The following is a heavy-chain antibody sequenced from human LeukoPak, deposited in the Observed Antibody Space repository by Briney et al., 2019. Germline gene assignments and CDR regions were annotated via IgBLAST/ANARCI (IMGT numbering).Heavy chain of an antibody. V-gene: IGHV4-59*01. Sequence: PSETLSLTCTVSGVSISSYYWSWIRQPPGKGLEWIGYIYYSGSTNYNPSLKSRVTISVDTSKNQFSLKLSSVTAADTAVYYCARGRIGYDSSGYYDYWGQGTLVTVSS. CDR3: ARGRIGYDSSGYYDY. D-gene: IGHD3-22*01. CDR2: IYYSGST. CDR1: GVSISSYY. J-gene: IGHJ4*02.